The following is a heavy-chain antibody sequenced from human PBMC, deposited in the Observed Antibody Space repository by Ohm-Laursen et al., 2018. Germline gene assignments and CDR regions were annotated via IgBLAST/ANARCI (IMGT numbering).Heavy chain of an antibody. D-gene: IGHD2-2*01. Sequence: SLRLSCSAPGFTFSNYAMHWVRQAPGKGLEWVGLISYDGSNQYYSDSVKGRFTISRDNSKNTLYLQMNSLRAEDTAVFYCAKGTAYQLLSHNWVDSWGQGTLVTVSS. J-gene: IGHJ5*01. CDR3: AKGTAYQLLSHNWVDS. V-gene: IGHV3-30*18. CDR1: GFTFSNYA. CDR2: ISYDGSNQ.